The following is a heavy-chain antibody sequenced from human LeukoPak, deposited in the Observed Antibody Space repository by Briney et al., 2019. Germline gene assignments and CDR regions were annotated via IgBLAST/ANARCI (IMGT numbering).Heavy chain of an antibody. CDR1: GFTFANYA. CDR2: ISGGGLET. D-gene: IGHD5-24*01. CDR3: AKRVRDGYNSPIDY. V-gene: IGHV3-23*01. Sequence: GASLRLSCAASGFTFANYAMNRVRQAPGKGPEWVSGISGGGLETYYADSVKGRFTISRDISKNTLYLRMTSLRADDTALYYCAKRVRDGYNSPIDYWGQGTLVTVSS. J-gene: IGHJ4*02.